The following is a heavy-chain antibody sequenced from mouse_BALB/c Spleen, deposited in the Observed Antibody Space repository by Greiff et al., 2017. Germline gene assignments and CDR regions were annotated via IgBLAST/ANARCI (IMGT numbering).Heavy chain of an antibody. D-gene: IGHD3-2*01. V-gene: IGHV1-28*01. J-gene: IGHJ4*01. Sequence: EVQLQQSGPELMKPGASVKISCKASGYSFTSYYMHWVKQSHGKSLEWIGYIDPFNGGTSYNQKFKGKATLTVDKSSSTAYMHLSSLTSEDSAVYYCARASDSSGPHYYAMDYWGQGTSVTVSS. CDR1: GYSFTSYY. CDR3: ARASDSSGPHYYAMDY. CDR2: IDPFNGGT.